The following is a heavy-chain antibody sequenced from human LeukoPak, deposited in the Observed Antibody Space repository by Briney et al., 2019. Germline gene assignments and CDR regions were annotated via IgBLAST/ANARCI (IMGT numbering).Heavy chain of an antibody. Sequence: SETLSLTCTVSGGSTSSGPYYWGWIRQPPGKGLEWIGNIYYGENTYYNPSLKSRVTISIDTSKNHFYLKLSSLTAADTAVYYCARDLSSSSWYNWFDPWGQGTLVTVSS. V-gene: IGHV4-39*02. D-gene: IGHD6-13*01. CDR1: GGSTSSGPYY. J-gene: IGHJ5*02. CDR2: IYYGENT. CDR3: ARDLSSSSWYNWFDP.